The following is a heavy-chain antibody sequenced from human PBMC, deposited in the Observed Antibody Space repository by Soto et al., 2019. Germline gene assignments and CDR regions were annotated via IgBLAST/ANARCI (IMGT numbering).Heavy chain of an antibody. V-gene: IGHV1-2*02. CDR2: INPNSGGT. CDR3: ARDVPLNYYDGTFSYYAMDV. CDR1: GYTFTGYY. J-gene: IGHJ6*02. Sequence: QVQLVQSGAEVKKPGASVKVSCKASGYTFTGYYMHWVRQAPGQGLEWMGWINPNSGGTNYAQKFQGRVTITADDSTSTAYMDLYSLRSEDTAVYYCARDVPLNYYDGTFSYYAMDVWGQGTTVTVSS. D-gene: IGHD3-16*01.